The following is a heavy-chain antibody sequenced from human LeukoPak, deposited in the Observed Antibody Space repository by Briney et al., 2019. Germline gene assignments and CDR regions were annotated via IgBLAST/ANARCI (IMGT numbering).Heavy chain of an antibody. D-gene: IGHD4-17*01. CDR2: INHSGST. CDR3: ARASDGEPYYFDY. V-gene: IGHV4-34*01. Sequence: PSKTLSLTCAVYGGSFNNYYWSWIRQPPGKGLEWIGEINHSGSTNYNPSLKSRVTISVDTSKNQFSLKLSSVTAADTAVYYCARASDGEPYYFDYWGQGTLVTVSS. CDR1: GGSFNNYY. J-gene: IGHJ4*02.